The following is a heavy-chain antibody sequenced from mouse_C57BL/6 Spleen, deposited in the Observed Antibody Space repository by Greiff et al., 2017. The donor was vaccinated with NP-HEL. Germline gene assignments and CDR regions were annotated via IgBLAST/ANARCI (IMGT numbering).Heavy chain of an antibody. CDR3: AKRGTKGAMDY. CDR2: IGGGGST. CDR1: GFSLTSYG. V-gene: IGHV2-9*01. J-gene: IGHJ4*01. D-gene: IGHD1-1*01. Sequence: VQRVESGPGLVAPSQSLSITCSVSGFSLTSYGVDWVRQPPGKGLEWLGGIGGGGSTNYNSALMSRLSISKDNSKSQVFLNMNSLQTDDTAMYYCAKRGTKGAMDYWGQGTSVTVSS.